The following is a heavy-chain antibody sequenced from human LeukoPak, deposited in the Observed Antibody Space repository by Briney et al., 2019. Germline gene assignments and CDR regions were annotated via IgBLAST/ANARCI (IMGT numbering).Heavy chain of an antibody. J-gene: IGHJ5*02. V-gene: IGHV1-69*05. CDR1: GGTFSSYA. CDR3: ARRPGITGTTGWFDP. D-gene: IGHD1-7*01. CDR2: IIPIFGTA. Sequence: GASVKVSCKASGGTFSSYAISWVRQAPGQGLEWMGGIIPIFGTANYAQKFQGRVTITTDESTSTAYMELSSLRSEDTAVYYRARRPGITGTTGWFDPWGQGTLVTVSS.